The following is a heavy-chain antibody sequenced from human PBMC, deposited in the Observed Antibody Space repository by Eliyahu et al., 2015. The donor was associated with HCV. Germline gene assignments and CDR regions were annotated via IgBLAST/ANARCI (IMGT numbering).Heavy chain of an antibody. D-gene: IGHD6-19*01. Sequence: QVRLQESGPGLLKPSETLSLTCSVFGGSITTYYWSWIRQSPGKGLEWIGYIHYSGSTNYSPSLKSRVTISIDTSKNQLSLNLTSVTAADTAIYYCASGGGGIAVTGTGGWFDPWGQGTLVTVSS. V-gene: IGHV4-59*01. CDR2: IHYSGST. J-gene: IGHJ5*02. CDR3: ASGGGGIAVTGTGGWFDP. CDR1: GGSITTYY.